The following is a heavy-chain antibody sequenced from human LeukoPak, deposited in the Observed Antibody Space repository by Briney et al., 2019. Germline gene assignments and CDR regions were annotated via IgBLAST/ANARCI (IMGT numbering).Heavy chain of an antibody. J-gene: IGHJ4*02. V-gene: IGHV4-61*08. D-gene: IGHD3-3*01. CDR2: IYYSGST. CDR3: ARQYQATIFGRFDY. Sequence: SETLSLTCTVPGGSISSGDYFWSWIRQPPGKGLEWIGYIYYSGSTNYNPSLKSRVTISVDTPKNQFSLKLSSVTAADTAVYYCARQYQATIFGRFDYWGQGTLVTVSS. CDR1: GGSISSGDYF.